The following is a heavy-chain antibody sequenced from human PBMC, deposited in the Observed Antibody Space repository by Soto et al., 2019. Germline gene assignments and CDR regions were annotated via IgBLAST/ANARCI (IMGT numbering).Heavy chain of an antibody. Sequence: QVQLVESGGGLVKPGGSPRLSCAASGFIFSDHYMSWIRQAPGKGLEWLAYISRSTIYTDYADSVKGRFTISRDNAKNSVYLQMNSLRVDDTAVYYCARSMKGGKNFDHWGQGTLVTVSS. CDR1: GFIFSDHY. D-gene: IGHD1-26*01. J-gene: IGHJ4*02. V-gene: IGHV3-11*05. CDR3: ARSMKGGKNFDH. CDR2: ISRSTIYT.